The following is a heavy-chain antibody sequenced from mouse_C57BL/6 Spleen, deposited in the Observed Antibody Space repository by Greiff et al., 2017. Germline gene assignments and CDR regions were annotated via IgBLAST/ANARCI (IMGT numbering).Heavy chain of an antibody. CDR1: GFSLTSYG. J-gene: IGHJ3*01. CDR2: IWRGGST. D-gene: IGHD3-2*02. CDR3: AKTSSRQLRLAY. Sequence: VKLQESGPGLVQPSQSLSITCTVSGFSLTSYGVHWVRQSPGKGLEWLGVIWRGGSTDYNAAFMSRLSITKDNSKSQVFFKMNSLQADDTAIYYCAKTSSRQLRLAYWGQGTLVTVSA. V-gene: IGHV2-5*01.